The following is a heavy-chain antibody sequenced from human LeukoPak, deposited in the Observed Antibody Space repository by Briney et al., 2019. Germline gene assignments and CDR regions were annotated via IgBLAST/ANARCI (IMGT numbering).Heavy chain of an antibody. CDR2: VSGSGGST. CDR3: AKRLIRGVTHAAFYL. CDR1: GFTFSRYA. J-gene: IGHJ3*01. Sequence: GGSLRLSCAASGFTFSRYAMSWVRQAPGKGLEWVSAVSGSGGSTYYADSVKGLFTISRDNSKNTLYLQMNSLRAEDTAVYYCAKRLIRGVTHAAFYLWGQRTMLTVSS. D-gene: IGHD3-10*01. V-gene: IGHV3-23*01.